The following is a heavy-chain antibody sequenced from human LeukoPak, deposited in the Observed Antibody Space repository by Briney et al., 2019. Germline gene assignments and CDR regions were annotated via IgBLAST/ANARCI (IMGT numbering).Heavy chain of an antibody. CDR2: IYHSGST. CDR3: ARDRGSWPHATFDI. D-gene: IGHD3-16*01. J-gene: IGHJ3*02. V-gene: IGHV4-30-2*01. Sequence: KTSETLSLTCTVPGGSISSGGYYWSWIRQPPGKGLEWIGYIYHSGSTYYNPSLKSRVTISIDTSKNQFSLKLSSVTAADTAIYYCARDRGSWPHATFDIWGQGTTVTVSS. CDR1: GGSISSGGYY.